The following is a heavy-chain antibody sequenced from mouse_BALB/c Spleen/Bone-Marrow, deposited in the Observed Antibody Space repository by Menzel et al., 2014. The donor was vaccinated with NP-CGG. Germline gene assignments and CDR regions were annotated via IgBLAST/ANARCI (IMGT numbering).Heavy chain of an antibody. CDR2: ISSGSSNI. D-gene: IGHD1-1*01. CDR1: GFTFSSFG. J-gene: IGHJ2*01. CDR3: ARAAITTVVAGY. Sequence: EVKLVESGGGLVQPGGSRKLSCAASGFTFSSFGMHWVRQAPEKGLEWVAYISSGSSNIYYADTVKGRFTISRDNPKNTLFLQMTSRRSEDTAMYYCARAAITTVVAGYWGQGTTLTVSS. V-gene: IGHV5-17*02.